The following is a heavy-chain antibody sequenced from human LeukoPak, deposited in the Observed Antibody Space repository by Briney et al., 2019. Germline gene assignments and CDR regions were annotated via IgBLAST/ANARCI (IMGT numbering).Heavy chain of an antibody. Sequence: SVKVSCKASGGTFSSYAISWVRQAPGQGLEWMGRIIPILGIANYAQKFQGRVTITADKSTSTAYMELSSLRSEDTAVYYCARAIIWFGELDSFDYWGQGTLVTVSS. V-gene: IGHV1-69*04. D-gene: IGHD3-10*01. CDR2: IIPILGIA. CDR1: GGTFSSYA. CDR3: ARAIIWFGELDSFDY. J-gene: IGHJ4*02.